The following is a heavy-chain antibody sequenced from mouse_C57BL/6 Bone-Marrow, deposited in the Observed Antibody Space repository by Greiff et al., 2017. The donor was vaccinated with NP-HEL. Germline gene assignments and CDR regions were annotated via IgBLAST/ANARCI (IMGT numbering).Heavy chain of an antibody. CDR2: ISNGGGST. CDR3: ARRGLLRDYFDY. J-gene: IGHJ2*01. V-gene: IGHV5-12*01. Sequence: EVKVVESGGGLVQPGGSLKLSCAASGFTFSDYYMYWVRQTPEKRLEWVAYISNGGGSTYYPDTVKGRFTISRDNAKNTLYLQMSRLKSEDTAMYYCARRGLLRDYFDYWGQGTTLTVSS. CDR1: GFTFSDYY. D-gene: IGHD1-1*01.